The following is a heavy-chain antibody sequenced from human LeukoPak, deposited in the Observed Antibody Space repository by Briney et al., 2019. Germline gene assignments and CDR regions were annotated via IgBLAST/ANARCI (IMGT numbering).Heavy chain of an antibody. CDR2: INPNSGGT. J-gene: IGHJ4*02. D-gene: IGHD1-26*01. Sequence: ASVKVSCKASGYTFTGYYMHWVRQAPGQGLEWMGWINPNSGGTNYAQKFQGRVTMTRDTSISTAYMELSRLRSDDTAVYYCARDRGGGSYVDYWGQGTLVTVSS. V-gene: IGHV1-2*02. CDR3: ARDRGGGSYVDY. CDR1: GYTFTGYY.